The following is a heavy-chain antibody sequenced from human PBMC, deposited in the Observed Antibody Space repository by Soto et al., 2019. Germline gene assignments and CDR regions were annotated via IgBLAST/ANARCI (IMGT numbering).Heavy chain of an antibody. J-gene: IGHJ4*02. D-gene: IGHD7-27*01. Sequence: EVQLVESGGGLVQPGGSLRLSCVASGFTFSRYGMNWVRQAPGKGLEWVSYISSTSTTIYYADSVKGRFTISRDNAKDSVYLQVNSLRDDDSAVYYCARPNWGFAYWGQGTLVTVSS. CDR2: ISSTSTTI. CDR1: GFTFSRYG. CDR3: ARPNWGFAY. V-gene: IGHV3-48*02.